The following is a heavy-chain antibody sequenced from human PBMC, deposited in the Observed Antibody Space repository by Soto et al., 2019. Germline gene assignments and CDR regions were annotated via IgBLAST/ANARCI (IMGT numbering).Heavy chain of an antibody. Sequence: SETLSLTCTVSGGSISSGDYYWSWIRQPPGKGLEWIGYIYYSGSTYYNPSLKSRVTISVDTPKNQFSLKLSSVTAADTAVYYCARDAGNFWSGYYYFDYWGQGTLVTVSS. CDR3: ARDAGNFWSGYYYFDY. D-gene: IGHD3-3*01. J-gene: IGHJ4*02. CDR2: IYYSGST. CDR1: GGSISSGDYY. V-gene: IGHV4-30-4*01.